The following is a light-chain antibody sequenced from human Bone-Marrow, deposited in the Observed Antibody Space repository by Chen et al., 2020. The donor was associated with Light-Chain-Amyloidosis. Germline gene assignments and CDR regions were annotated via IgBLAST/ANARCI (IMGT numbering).Light chain of an antibody. Sequence: QSVLTQPPSGSGAPGQRVTIPCTWSSSNIGADYDVHWYQQLPGAAPKLLIFRNTNRPSGGPDRFSGFKSGTSASLVITGLQAEDEAYYYCQSYDSSLSAWVFGGGTKLTVL. CDR2: RNT. V-gene: IGLV1-40*01. CDR1: SSNIGADYD. J-gene: IGLJ3*02. CDR3: QSYDSSLSAWV.